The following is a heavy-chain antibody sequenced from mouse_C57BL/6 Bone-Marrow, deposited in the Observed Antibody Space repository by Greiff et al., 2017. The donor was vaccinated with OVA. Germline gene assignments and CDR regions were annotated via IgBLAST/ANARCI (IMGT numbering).Heavy chain of an antibody. J-gene: IGHJ3*01. V-gene: IGHV5-6*02. CDR2: ISSGGSYT. D-gene: IGHD2-4*01. Sequence: DVMLVESVGDLVKPGGSLKLSCAASGFTFSSYGMSWVRQTPDKRLEWVATISSGGSYTYYPDSVKGRFTISRDNAKNTLYLQMSSLKSEDTAMYYCARHDFSWFAYWGQGTLVTVSA. CDR3: ARHDFSWFAY. CDR1: GFTFSSYG.